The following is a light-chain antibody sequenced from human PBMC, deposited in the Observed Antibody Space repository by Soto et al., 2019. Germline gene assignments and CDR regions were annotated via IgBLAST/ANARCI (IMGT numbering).Light chain of an antibody. CDR1: QSVSSN. J-gene: IGKJ4*01. CDR3: HQYNNWPPLT. CDR2: GAS. V-gene: IGKV3-15*01. Sequence: EIVMTQSPATLSVSPGERDTLSCRASQSVSSNLAWYQQKPGQAPRLLIYGASTRATGIPARFSGSGSGTEFTLTISSLQSEDFAVYYCHQYNNWPPLTFGGGTKVEIK.